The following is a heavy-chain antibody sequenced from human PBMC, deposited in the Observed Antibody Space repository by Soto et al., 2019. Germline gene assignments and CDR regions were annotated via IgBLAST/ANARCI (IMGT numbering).Heavy chain of an antibody. CDR1: GYTFTSYG. Sequence: RASVKVSCKASGYTFTSYGISWVRQAPGQGLEWMGWISAYNGNTNYAQKLQGRVTMTTDTSTSTAYMELRSLRSDDTAVYYCARVTDVDPGRPNWFDPWGQGTLVTVSS. V-gene: IGHV1-18*01. CDR2: ISAYNGNT. CDR3: ARVTDVDPGRPNWFDP. J-gene: IGHJ5*02. D-gene: IGHD5-18*01.